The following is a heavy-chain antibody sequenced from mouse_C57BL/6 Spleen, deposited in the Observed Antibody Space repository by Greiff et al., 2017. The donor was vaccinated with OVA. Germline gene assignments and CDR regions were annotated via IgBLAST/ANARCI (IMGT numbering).Heavy chain of an antibody. CDR1: GFTFSNYW. Sequence: EVMLVESGGGLVQPGGSMKLSCVASGFTFSNYWMNWVRQSPEKGLEWVAQIRLKSDNYATHYAESVKGRFTISRDDYKSSVYLQMNNLRAEDTGIYYCTGEWLRRGFAYWGQGTLVTVSA. CDR3: TGEWLRRGFAY. J-gene: IGHJ3*01. V-gene: IGHV6-3*01. CDR2: IRLKSDNYAT. D-gene: IGHD2-2*01.